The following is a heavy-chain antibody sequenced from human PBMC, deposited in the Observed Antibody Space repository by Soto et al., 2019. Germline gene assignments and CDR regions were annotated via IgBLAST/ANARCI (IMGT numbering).Heavy chain of an antibody. D-gene: IGHD6-19*01. J-gene: IGHJ4*02. CDR3: AHSSWGESQGLVQHYFDY. V-gene: IGHV2-5*02. CDR2: IYWDDDK. CDR1: GFSLSTSGVG. Sequence: SGPTLVNPTQTLTLTCTFSGFSLSTSGVGVGWIRQPPGKALEWLALIYWDDDKRYSPSLKSRLTITKDTSKNQVVLTMTNMDPVDTATYYCAHSSWGESQGLVQHYFDYWGQGTLVTVSS.